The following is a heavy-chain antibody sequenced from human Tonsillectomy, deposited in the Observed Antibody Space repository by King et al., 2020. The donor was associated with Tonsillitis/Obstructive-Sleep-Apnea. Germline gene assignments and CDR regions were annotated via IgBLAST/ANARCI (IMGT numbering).Heavy chain of an antibody. D-gene: IGHD1-1*01. CDR1: GYSFTSYW. V-gene: IGHV5-10-1*01. CDR2: IDPSDSYT. Sequence: VQLVESGAEVKKPGESLRISCTGSGYSFTSYWISWVRQMPGKGLEWMGRIDPSDSYTNYSPSFQGHVTISADKSISTAYLQWSSLKASDTAMYYCARPSDDSNWFDPWGQGTLVTVSS. CDR3: ARPSDDSNWFDP. J-gene: IGHJ5*02.